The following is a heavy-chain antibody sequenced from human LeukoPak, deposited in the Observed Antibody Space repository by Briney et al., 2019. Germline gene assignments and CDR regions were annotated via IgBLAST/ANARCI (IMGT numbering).Heavy chain of an antibody. D-gene: IGHD5-24*01. V-gene: IGHV4-34*01. Sequence: SETLSLTCAVYGGSFSGYYWSWIRQPPGKGLEWIGEINHSGSTNYNPSLKSRVTISVDTSKNQFSLKLSSVTTADTAVYYCATTGYKGXVDFDYWGQGTLVTVSS. CDR3: ATTGYKGXVDFDY. CDR1: GGSFSGYY. J-gene: IGHJ4*02. CDR2: INHSGST.